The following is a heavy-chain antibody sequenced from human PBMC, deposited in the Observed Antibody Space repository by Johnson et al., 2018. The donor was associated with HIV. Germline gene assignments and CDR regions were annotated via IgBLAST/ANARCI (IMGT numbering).Heavy chain of an antibody. V-gene: IGHV3-30*03. Sequence: QVQLVESGGGLIQPGGSLRLSCAASGFTVRSNYMSWVRQAPGKGLEWVALISYDGSHKYYADSVKGRFTISRDNAKNSLYLQMNSLRAEDTAVYYCARDKRAQGAFDIWGQGTMVTVSS. CDR2: ISYDGSHK. CDR3: ARDKRAQGAFDI. CDR1: GFTVRSNY. J-gene: IGHJ3*02.